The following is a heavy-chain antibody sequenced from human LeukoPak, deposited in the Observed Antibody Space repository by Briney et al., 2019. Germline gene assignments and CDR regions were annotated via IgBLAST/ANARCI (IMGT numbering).Heavy chain of an antibody. Sequence: SETVSLTCTVSGGSISSHYWSWIRQPPGKGLEWIGYIYYSGSTNYNPSLKSRVTISVDTSKNQFSLKLSSVTAADTAVYYCARRKLVGASPFDYWGQGTLVTVSS. CDR3: ARRKLVGASPFDY. CDR2: IYYSGST. V-gene: IGHV4-59*11. J-gene: IGHJ4*02. D-gene: IGHD1-26*01. CDR1: GGSISSHY.